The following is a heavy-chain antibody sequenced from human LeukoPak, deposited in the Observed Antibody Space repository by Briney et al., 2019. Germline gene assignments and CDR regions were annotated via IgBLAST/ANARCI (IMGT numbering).Heavy chain of an antibody. J-gene: IGHJ6*03. CDR1: GGSISSGSYY. D-gene: IGHD3-10*01. Sequence: SETLSLTCTVSGGSISSGSYYWSWIRQPAGKGLERIGRIYTSGSTNYNPSLKSRVTISVDTSKNQFSLKLSSVTAADTAVYYCARHLRGSGKKGLYYYYYMDVWGKGTTVTISS. CDR2: IYTSGST. V-gene: IGHV4-61*02. CDR3: ARHLRGSGKKGLYYYYYMDV.